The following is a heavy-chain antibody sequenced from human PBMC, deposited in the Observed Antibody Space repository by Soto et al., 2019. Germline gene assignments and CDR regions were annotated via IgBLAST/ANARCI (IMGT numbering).Heavy chain of an antibody. Sequence: EVQLLESGGGLVQTGGSLRLSCAASGFRFSSKAMSWVRQAPGKGLEWVSIISGSGSSTYYTDSLKGRFTISRDNSKNMVYLEMNYLRAEDTAVYYCAKENGFQFVNFGASGFDYWGQGSLVSVSS. J-gene: IGHJ4*02. CDR3: AKENGFQFVNFGASGFDY. CDR2: ISGSGSST. CDR1: GFRFSSKA. D-gene: IGHD6-6*01. V-gene: IGHV3-23*01.